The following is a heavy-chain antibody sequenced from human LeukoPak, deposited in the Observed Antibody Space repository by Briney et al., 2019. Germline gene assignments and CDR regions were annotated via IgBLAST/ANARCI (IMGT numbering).Heavy chain of an antibody. CDR2: ISWNSGSI. CDR1: GFTFDDYA. V-gene: IGHV3-9*01. D-gene: IGHD6-19*01. Sequence: GGSLRLSCAASGFTFDDYAMHWVRHAPGKGLEWVSGISWNSGSIGYADSVKGRFTISRDNAKNSLYLQMNSLRAEDTALYYCAKDRSGWDKTFDYWGQGTLVTVSS. J-gene: IGHJ4*02. CDR3: AKDRSGWDKTFDY.